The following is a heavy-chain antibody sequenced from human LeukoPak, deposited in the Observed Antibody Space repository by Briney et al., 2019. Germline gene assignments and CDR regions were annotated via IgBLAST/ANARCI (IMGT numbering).Heavy chain of an antibody. CDR2: INHSGST. D-gene: IGHD6-13*01. CDR1: GGSFSDYY. Sequence: SETLSLTCAVYGGSFSDYYWSWIRQPPGKGLEWMGEINHSGSTNYNPSLKSRLTISVDTSKNQFSLKLSSVTAADTAMYYCARGREGSSWYLHYLDVWGKGTTVTVSS. CDR3: ARGREGSSWYLHYLDV. V-gene: IGHV4-34*01. J-gene: IGHJ6*03.